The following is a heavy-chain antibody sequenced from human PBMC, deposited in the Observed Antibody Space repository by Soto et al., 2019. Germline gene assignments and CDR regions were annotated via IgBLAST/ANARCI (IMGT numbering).Heavy chain of an antibody. J-gene: IGHJ4*02. CDR3: ALGYCDGGHWCSLDY. CDR2: ISDDGRDK. CDR1: GTTFSNFG. Sequence: VLLVESGGGVVQPGTSLRLSCAASGTTFSNFGMHWVRQAPGKGLGWVAAISDDGRDKHFADSVKGRFTISRDNSKSTVYLQMNSLRPEDTAVFYCALGYCDGGHWCSLDYWGQGVLVTFSP. D-gene: IGHD2-21*02. V-gene: IGHV3-30*03.